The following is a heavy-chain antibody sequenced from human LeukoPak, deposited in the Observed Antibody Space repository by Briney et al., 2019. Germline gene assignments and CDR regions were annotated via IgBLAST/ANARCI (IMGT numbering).Heavy chain of an antibody. D-gene: IGHD2-2*01. CDR2: ISAYNGNT. J-gene: IGHJ4*02. Sequence: VASVKVSCKASGYTFTSYGISWVRQAPGQGLEWMGWISAYNGNTNYAQKLQGRVTMTTDTSTSTAYMELRSLRSDDTAVYYCARDGCSSTSCFFDYWGQGTRVTVSS. CDR1: GYTFTSYG. V-gene: IGHV1-18*01. CDR3: ARDGCSSTSCFFDY.